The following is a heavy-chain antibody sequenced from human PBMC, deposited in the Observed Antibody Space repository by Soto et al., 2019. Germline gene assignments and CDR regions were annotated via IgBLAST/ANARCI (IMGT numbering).Heavy chain of an antibody. J-gene: IGHJ5*02. CDR3: AREVSGWHFWFDP. CDR2: MYYSGSA. Sequence: SETLSLTCTVSGGSMSSYYWSWIRQPPGKGLEWIGYMYYSGSANYNPSLKSRVTISVDASKNQFSLKLRSVTAADTAIYYCAREVSGWHFWFDPWGQGSLVTVSS. D-gene: IGHD6-19*01. CDR1: GGSMSSYY. V-gene: IGHV4-59*01.